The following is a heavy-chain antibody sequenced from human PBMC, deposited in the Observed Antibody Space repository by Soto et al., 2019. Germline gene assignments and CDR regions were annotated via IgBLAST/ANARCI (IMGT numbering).Heavy chain of an antibody. CDR2: IYYSGST. Sequence: SETLSITCTVSGGSISSSSYYWGWIRQPPGKGLEWIGSIYYSGSTYYNPSLKSRVTISVDTSKNQFSLKLSSVTAADTAVYYCASQGGYADYYYYMDVWGKGTTVTVSS. V-gene: IGHV4-39*01. CDR3: ASQGGYADYYYYMDV. CDR1: GGSISSSSYY. J-gene: IGHJ6*03. D-gene: IGHD3-16*01.